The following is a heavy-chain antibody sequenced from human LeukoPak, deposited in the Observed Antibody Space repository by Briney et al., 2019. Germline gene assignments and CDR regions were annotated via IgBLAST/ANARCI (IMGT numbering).Heavy chain of an antibody. CDR2: IYYSGST. V-gene: IGHV4-59*08. Sequence: SETLSLTCTVSGGSISSYYWSWIRQPPGKGLEWIGYIYYSGSTNYNPSLKSRVTISVDTSKNQFSLELSSVTAADTAVYYCARVIAAAYVDWGQGTLVTVSS. CDR1: GGSISSYY. J-gene: IGHJ4*02. D-gene: IGHD6-13*01. CDR3: ARVIAAAYVD.